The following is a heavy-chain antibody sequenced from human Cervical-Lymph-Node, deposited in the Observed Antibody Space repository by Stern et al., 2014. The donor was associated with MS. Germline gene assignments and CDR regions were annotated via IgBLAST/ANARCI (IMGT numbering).Heavy chain of an antibody. CDR2: IWYDGSNP. J-gene: IGHJ4*02. CDR1: GFSFSRYA. D-gene: IGHD6-13*01. CDR3: ASAYSSSHYYFDY. V-gene: IGHV3-33*01. Sequence: VHLGQSGGGVVQPGRSLRLSCAVSGFSFSRYAMHWVRQAPGKGLEWVALIWYDGSNPYYADSVTGRFTISRDNFKNTLYLQMNSLRAEDTAVYYCASAYSSSHYYFDYWGQGTLVTVSS.